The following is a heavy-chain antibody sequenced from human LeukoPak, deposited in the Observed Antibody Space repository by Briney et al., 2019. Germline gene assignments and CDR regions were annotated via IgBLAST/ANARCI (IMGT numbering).Heavy chain of an antibody. Sequence: PGRSLRLSCAASGFTFSSYGMPWVRQAPGKGLEWVAVIWYDGSNKYYADSVKGRFTISRDNSKNTLYLQMNSLRAEDTAVYYCARASIAAAGKFDYWGQGTLVTVSS. V-gene: IGHV3-33*01. J-gene: IGHJ4*02. D-gene: IGHD6-13*01. CDR1: GFTFSSYG. CDR3: ARASIAAAGKFDY. CDR2: IWYDGSNK.